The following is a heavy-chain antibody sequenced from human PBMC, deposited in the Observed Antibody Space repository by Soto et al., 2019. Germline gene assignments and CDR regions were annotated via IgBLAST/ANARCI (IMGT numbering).Heavy chain of an antibody. J-gene: IGHJ3*02. CDR3: ARPTSVAVGAFDI. Sequence: GASVKVSCKASGGIFSSYAISWVRQAPGQGLEWMGGIIPIFGTANYAQKFQGRVTITADESTSTAYMELSSLRSEDTAVYYCARPTSVAVGAFDIWGQGTMVTVSS. V-gene: IGHV1-69*13. CDR1: GGIFSSYA. D-gene: IGHD6-19*01. CDR2: IIPIFGTA.